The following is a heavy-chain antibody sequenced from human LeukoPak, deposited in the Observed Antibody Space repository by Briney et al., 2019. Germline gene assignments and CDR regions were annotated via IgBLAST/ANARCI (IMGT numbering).Heavy chain of an antibody. V-gene: IGHV5-51*01. CDR3: ARQVDCSSTSCYASSPFYYFDY. J-gene: IGHJ4*02. Sequence: GESLKISCKGPGYSFTSYWIGWVRQMPGKGLEWMGIIYPGDSDTRYSPSFQGQVTISADKSISTAYLQWSSLKASDTAMYYCARQVDCSSTSCYASSPFYYFDYWGQGTLVTVSS. CDR2: IYPGDSDT. CDR1: GYSFTSYW. D-gene: IGHD2-2*01.